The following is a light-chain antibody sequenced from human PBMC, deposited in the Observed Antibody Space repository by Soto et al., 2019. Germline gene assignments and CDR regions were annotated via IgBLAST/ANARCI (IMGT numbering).Light chain of an antibody. J-gene: IGLJ1*01. CDR1: KSDIGVYDF. V-gene: IGLV2-8*01. Sequence: QSVLTQPPSASGSPGQSVTISCTGTKSDIGVYDFVSWYQHHPGKAPRLIIYEVVQRPSGVPDRVSGSKSGNTASLTVSGLQAADEADYFCKSYAGSNTYVFGSGTKLTGL. CDR2: EVV. CDR3: KSYAGSNTYV.